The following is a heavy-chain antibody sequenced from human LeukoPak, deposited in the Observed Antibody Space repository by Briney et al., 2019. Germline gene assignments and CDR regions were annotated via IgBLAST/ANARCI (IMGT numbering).Heavy chain of an antibody. D-gene: IGHD5-12*01. V-gene: IGHV1-69*01. CDR1: GGTFSSYA. Sequence: ASVKVSCKASGGTFSSYAISWVRQAPGQGLEWMGGIIPIFGTANYAQKFQGRVTITADESTSTAYMELSSLRSEDTAVYYCARDQGLRPLGVSYYYYYGMDVWGQGTTVTVSS. CDR3: ARDQGLRPLGVSYYYYYGMDV. CDR2: IIPIFGTA. J-gene: IGHJ6*02.